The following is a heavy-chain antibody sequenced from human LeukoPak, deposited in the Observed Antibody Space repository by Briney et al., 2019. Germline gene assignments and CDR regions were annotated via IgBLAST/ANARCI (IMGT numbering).Heavy chain of an antibody. CDR2: ITPLFGTA. Sequence: SVKVSCKASGGTFSNYAINWVRQAPGQGLEWMGGITPLFGTAKYAQKFQGRVTITADESASTAYMELGSLRSEDTAVYYCASRSCGGDCYSSYYYYYGMDVWGQGTTVTVSS. J-gene: IGHJ6*02. V-gene: IGHV1-69*13. D-gene: IGHD2-21*02. CDR1: GGTFSNYA. CDR3: ASRSCGGDCYSSYYYYYGMDV.